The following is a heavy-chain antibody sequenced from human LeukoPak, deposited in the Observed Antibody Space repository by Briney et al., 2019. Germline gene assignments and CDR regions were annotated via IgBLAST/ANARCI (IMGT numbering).Heavy chain of an antibody. Sequence: SETLSLTCAVYGGSFSGYYWSWIRQPPGKGLEWIGEINHSGSTNYNPSLKSRVTISIATSKKHFSLKLTSVTAADTAVYYCARGAPPQNWGQGTLVTVSS. CDR2: INHSGST. CDR1: GGSFSGYY. CDR3: ARGAPPQN. J-gene: IGHJ4*02. V-gene: IGHV4-34*01.